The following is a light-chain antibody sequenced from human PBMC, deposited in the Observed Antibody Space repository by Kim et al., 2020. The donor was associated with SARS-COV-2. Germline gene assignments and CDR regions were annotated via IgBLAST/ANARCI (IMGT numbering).Light chain of an antibody. V-gene: IGKV1-33*01. J-gene: IGKJ4*01. CDR1: QDISNY. Sequence: DIQMTQSPSSLSASVGDRVTITCQASQDISNYLNWYQQKPGKAPKLLIYDASNLETGVPSRFSGSGSGTDFTFTISSLQPEDIATYYSQQYDNLLTFGGGTKLEI. CDR3: QQYDNLLT. CDR2: DAS.